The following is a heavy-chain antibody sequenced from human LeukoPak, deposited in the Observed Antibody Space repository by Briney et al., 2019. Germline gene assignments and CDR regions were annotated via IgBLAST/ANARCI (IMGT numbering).Heavy chain of an antibody. J-gene: IGHJ4*02. Sequence: PGGSLRLSCAASGFTFSSYAMGWVRQAPGKGLEWVSAISGSGGSTYYADSVKGRFTISRDNSKNTLYLQMNSLRAEDTAVYYCAKVEEEVVVTDYYFDYWGQGTLVTVSS. CDR2: ISGSGGST. CDR3: AKVEEEVVVTDYYFDY. CDR1: GFTFSSYA. V-gene: IGHV3-23*01. D-gene: IGHD3-22*01.